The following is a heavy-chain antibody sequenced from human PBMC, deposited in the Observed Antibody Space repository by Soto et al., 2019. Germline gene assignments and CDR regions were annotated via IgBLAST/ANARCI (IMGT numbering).Heavy chain of an antibody. D-gene: IGHD1-20*01. Sequence: GGSLRLSCAASGFTFSSYGMHWVRQAPGKGLEWVAVIWYDGSNKYYADSVKGRFTISRDNSKNTLYLQMNSLRAEDTAVYYCARDPNWNDGGCYWGQGTLVTVSS. CDR3: ARDPNWNDGGCY. CDR2: IWYDGSNK. V-gene: IGHV3-33*01. CDR1: GFTFSSYG. J-gene: IGHJ4*02.